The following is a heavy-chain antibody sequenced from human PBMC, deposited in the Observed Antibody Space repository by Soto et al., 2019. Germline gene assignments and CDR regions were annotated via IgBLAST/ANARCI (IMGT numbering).Heavy chain of an antibody. D-gene: IGHD2-21*01. Sequence: EVQLVESGGGLVQPGGSLRLSCAASGFTVSSNYMSWVRQAPGKGLEWVSVIYSGGSTYYADSVKGRFTISRDNSKNTLDLQMNSLRAEDTAVYYCARDGGYCGGDCYYHDAFDIWGQGTMVTVSS. CDR1: GFTVSSNY. V-gene: IGHV3-66*01. CDR2: IYSGGST. CDR3: ARDGGYCGGDCYYHDAFDI. J-gene: IGHJ3*02.